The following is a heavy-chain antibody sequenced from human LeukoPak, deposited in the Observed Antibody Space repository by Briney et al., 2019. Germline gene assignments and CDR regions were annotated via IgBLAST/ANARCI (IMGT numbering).Heavy chain of an antibody. J-gene: IGHJ5*02. Sequence: GGSLRLSCAASGFTVSSSYMSWVRQAPGKGLEWVSVIYTGGDTYYADSVKGRFTISRDKAKNTLFLLMNSLRAEDTAVYYCAKDLTLVAATKASWGQGTLVTVSS. V-gene: IGHV3-53*01. D-gene: IGHD6-13*01. CDR3: AKDLTLVAATKAS. CDR1: GFTVSSSY. CDR2: IYTGGDT.